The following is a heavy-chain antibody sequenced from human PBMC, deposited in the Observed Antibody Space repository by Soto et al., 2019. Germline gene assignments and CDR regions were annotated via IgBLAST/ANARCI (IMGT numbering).Heavy chain of an antibody. J-gene: IGHJ4*02. CDR1: GGNFGSHG. V-gene: IGHV1-69*01. CDR2: FIAMLVTP. CDR3: TRGAMAKFDY. Sequence: QVQLVQSGAEVKKPGSSVKVSCKASGGNFGSHGVAWVRQAPGQGLEWMGGFIAMLVTPTYAKKVQGRATITADESLTSSYLELRSLRSEDTAVYLCTRGAMAKFDYWGQGTVVTVAS. D-gene: IGHD5-18*01.